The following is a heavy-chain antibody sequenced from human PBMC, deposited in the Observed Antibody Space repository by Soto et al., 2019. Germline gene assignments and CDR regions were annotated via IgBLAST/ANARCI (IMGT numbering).Heavy chain of an antibody. V-gene: IGHV3-30*03. CDR3: AIQLGVVAGDY. CDR1: GFTFSSYG. J-gene: IGHJ4*02. D-gene: IGHD3-22*01. Sequence: QVQLVESGGGVVQPGRSLRLSCAASGFTFSSYGMHWVRQAPGKGLEWVAVISYDGSNKYYTDSVKGRFTISRDNSKNTLYLQMNSLRAEDTAVYYCAIQLGVVAGDYWGQGTLVTVSS. CDR2: ISYDGSNK.